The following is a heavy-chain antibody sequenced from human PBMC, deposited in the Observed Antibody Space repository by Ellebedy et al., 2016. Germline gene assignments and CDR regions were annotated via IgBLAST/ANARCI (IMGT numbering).Heavy chain of an antibody. Sequence: SETLSLTCTVSGGSISSGGYYWSWIRQHPGKGLEWIGYIYYSGSTYYNPSLKSRVTISVDTSKNQFSLKLSSVTAADTAVYYCARGSLDRNAFDIWGQGTMVTVSS. D-gene: IGHD3-10*01. CDR3: ARGSLDRNAFDI. CDR2: IYYSGST. CDR1: GGSISSGGYY. J-gene: IGHJ3*02. V-gene: IGHV4-31*03.